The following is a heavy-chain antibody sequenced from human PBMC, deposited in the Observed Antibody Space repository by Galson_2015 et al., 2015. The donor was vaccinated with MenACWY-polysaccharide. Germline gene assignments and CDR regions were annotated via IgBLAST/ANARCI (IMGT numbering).Heavy chain of an antibody. Sequence: WVRQAPGKGLEWVAVIQYDGTNKVYAGSVKGRFTISRDNSRNTLYLEMNSLRAEDTAVYYCAREGSRIVFHAFDTWGQGTMVTVSS. J-gene: IGHJ3*02. CDR2: IQYDGTNK. V-gene: IGHV3-33*01. D-gene: IGHD6-13*01. CDR3: AREGSRIVFHAFDT.